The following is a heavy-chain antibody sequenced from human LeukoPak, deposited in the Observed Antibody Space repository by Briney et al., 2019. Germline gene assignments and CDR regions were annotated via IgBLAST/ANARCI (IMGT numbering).Heavy chain of an antibody. D-gene: IGHD5/OR15-5a*01. V-gene: IGHV3-15*01. CDR2: IKSKTDGETT. CDR1: GFTFSNAW. J-gene: IGHJ6*02. Sequence: GGSLRLSCAASGFTFSNAWMSWVRQAPGQGLEWIGRIKSKTDGETTEYAAPVKGRFTISRDDSKNMLYLQMNSLKTEDTAVYYCTTLRLALAYGVDVWGQGTTVTVSS. CDR3: TTLRLALAYGVDV.